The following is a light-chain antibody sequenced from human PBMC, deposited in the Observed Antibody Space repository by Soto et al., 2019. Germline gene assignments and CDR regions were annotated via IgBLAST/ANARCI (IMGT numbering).Light chain of an antibody. J-gene: IGKJ1*01. V-gene: IGKV3-15*01. CDR1: QSLSSN. Sequence: EIVMTQSPGTLSVSPGERATLSCRASQSLSSNLAWYQQKPGQPPKLLIYDTSVRATGIPARFSGSGSGTEFTLTISSLQSEDFAIYYCQQFDNWPLTFGQGTKVEFK. CDR2: DTS. CDR3: QQFDNWPLT.